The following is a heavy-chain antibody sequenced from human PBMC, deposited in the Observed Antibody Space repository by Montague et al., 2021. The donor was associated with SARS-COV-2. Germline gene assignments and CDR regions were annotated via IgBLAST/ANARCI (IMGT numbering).Heavy chain of an antibody. J-gene: IGHJ6*02. V-gene: IGHV4-34*01. D-gene: IGHD1-26*01. CDR2: INHSGST. CDR1: GGSFSGHY. Sequence: SETLSLTCAVYGGSFSGHYWSWIRQPPGKGLEWIEEINHSGSTNYNPSLKSRVTISVDASKNQFSLKLSSVTAADTAVYYCARVSGVFTMKIQGYYYYGTEAWGQGTTVTVSS. CDR3: ARVSGVFTMKIQGYYYYGTEA.